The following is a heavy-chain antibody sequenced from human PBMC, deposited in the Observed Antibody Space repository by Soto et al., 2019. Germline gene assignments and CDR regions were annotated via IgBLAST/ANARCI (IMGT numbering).Heavy chain of an antibody. J-gene: IGHJ3*02. Sequence: EVQLVESGGGLVQPGGSLRLSCAASGFTFSSYDMHWVRQATGKGLEWVSAIGTAGDTYYPGSVKGRFTISRENAKNSLYLQMNSLRAGDTAVYYCARGAAVAGTDAFDIWGQGTMVTVSS. V-gene: IGHV3-13*01. CDR1: GFTFSSYD. CDR2: IGTAGDT. CDR3: ARGAAVAGTDAFDI. D-gene: IGHD6-19*01.